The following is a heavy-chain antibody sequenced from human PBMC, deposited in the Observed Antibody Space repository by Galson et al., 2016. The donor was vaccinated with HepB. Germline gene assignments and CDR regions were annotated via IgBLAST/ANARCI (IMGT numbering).Heavy chain of an antibody. V-gene: IGHV3-74*01. CDR2: INTDGSST. Sequence: SLRLSCAASGFTFSSHWVHWVRQAPGKGLVWVSRINTDGSSTSYADSVKGRFTISRDNAKNTLYLQMNSLRAEDTAVYYCARGTFCSGDSCYSPAFDMWGQGTMVTVSS. J-gene: IGHJ3*02. D-gene: IGHD2-15*01. CDR1: GFTFSSHW. CDR3: ARGTFCSGDSCYSPAFDM.